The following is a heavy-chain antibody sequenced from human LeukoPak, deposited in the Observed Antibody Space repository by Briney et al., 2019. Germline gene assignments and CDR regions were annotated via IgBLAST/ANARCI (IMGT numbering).Heavy chain of an antibody. CDR1: AYSFTNYY. CDR3: ARENGSYYRYYFDY. Sequence: ASVKVSCKASAYSFTNYYIHWVRQAPGQGLEWMGIINPSDGNTSYAQKFQGRVTMTRDTSISTAYMELSRLRSDDTAVYYCARENGSYYRYYFDYWGQGTLVTVSS. V-gene: IGHV1-46*01. D-gene: IGHD1-26*01. CDR2: INPSDGNT. J-gene: IGHJ4*02.